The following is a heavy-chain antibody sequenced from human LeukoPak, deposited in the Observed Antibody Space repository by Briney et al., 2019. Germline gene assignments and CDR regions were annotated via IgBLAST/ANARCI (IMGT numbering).Heavy chain of an antibody. Sequence: PSETLSLTCTVSGGSISSSSYYWGWIRQPPGKGLEWIGSIYYSGSTYYNPSLKSRVTISVDTSKNQFSLKLSSVTAADTAVYYCARKDIVATRSGYYYYGMDVWGQGTTVTVSS. CDR3: ARKDIVATRSGYYYYGMDV. CDR1: GGSISSSSYY. J-gene: IGHJ6*02. D-gene: IGHD5-12*01. CDR2: IYYSGST. V-gene: IGHV4-39*07.